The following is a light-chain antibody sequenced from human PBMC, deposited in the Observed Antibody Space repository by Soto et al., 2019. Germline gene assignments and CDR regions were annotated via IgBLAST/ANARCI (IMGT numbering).Light chain of an antibody. CDR1: SSDVGGYNY. V-gene: IGLV2-14*01. CDR2: DVS. CDR3: SSYTSSSTDVV. Sequence: QSALTQPASVSGSPGQSITISCTGTSSDVGGYNYVSWYQQHPGKAPKLMIYDVSHRPSGVPNRFSGSKSGNTASLTISGLQAEDEADYYCSSYTSSSTDVVFGGGTKLTVL. J-gene: IGLJ2*01.